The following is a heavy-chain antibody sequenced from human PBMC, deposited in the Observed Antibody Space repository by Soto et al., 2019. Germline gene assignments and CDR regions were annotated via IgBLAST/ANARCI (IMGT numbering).Heavy chain of an antibody. D-gene: IGHD3-10*01. V-gene: IGHV3-73*02. CDR2: IRSKANSYAT. CDR3: TRFEYYGSGSYYYYGMDV. J-gene: IGHJ6*02. CDR1: GFTFSGSA. Sequence: EVQLVESGGGLVQPGGSLKLSCAASGFTFSGSAMHWVRQASGKGLEWVGRIRSKANSYATAYAASVKGRFTISRDDSKNTAYLKMNSLKTEDTAVYYCTRFEYYGSGSYYYYGMDVWGQGTTVTVSS.